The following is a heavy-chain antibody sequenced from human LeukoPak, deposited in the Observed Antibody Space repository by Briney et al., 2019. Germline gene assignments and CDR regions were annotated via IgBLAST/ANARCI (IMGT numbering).Heavy chain of an antibody. V-gene: IGHV1-8*01. CDR1: GYTFTSYD. Sequence: ASVKVSCKASGYTFTSYDINWVRQATGQGLEWMGWMNPNSGNTGYAQKFQGRVTMTRNTSISTAYMELSSLRSEDTAVYYCARDHRWLAPSDYWGQGTLVTVSS. J-gene: IGHJ4*02. CDR2: MNPNSGNT. CDR3: ARDHRWLAPSDY. D-gene: IGHD6-19*01.